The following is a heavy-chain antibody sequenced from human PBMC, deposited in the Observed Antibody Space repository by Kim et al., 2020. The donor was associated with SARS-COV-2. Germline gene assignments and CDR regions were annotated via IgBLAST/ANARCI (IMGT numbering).Heavy chain of an antibody. J-gene: IGHJ6*02. CDR2: INHSGST. CDR1: GGSFSGYY. Sequence: SETLSLTCAVYGGSFSGYYWSWIRQPPGKGLEWIGEINHSGSTNYNPSLKSRVTISVDTSKNQFSLKLSSVTAADTAVYYCARGSDYDSSGYYYGMDVWGQGTTVTVSS. CDR3: ARGSDYDSSGYYYGMDV. V-gene: IGHV4-34*01. D-gene: IGHD3-22*01.